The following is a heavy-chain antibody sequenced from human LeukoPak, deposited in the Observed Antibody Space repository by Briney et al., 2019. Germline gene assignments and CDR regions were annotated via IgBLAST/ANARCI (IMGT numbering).Heavy chain of an antibody. Sequence: GRSLRLSCAASGFTFSSYAMHWVRQAPGKGLEWVAVISYDGSNKYYADSVKGRFTISRDNSKNTLYLQMNSLRAEDTAVYYCAREGEGYCSSTSCYYYGMDVWGQGTTVTVSS. CDR1: GFTFSSYA. J-gene: IGHJ6*02. CDR3: AREGEGYCSSTSCYYYGMDV. V-gene: IGHV3-30-3*01. D-gene: IGHD2-2*01. CDR2: ISYDGSNK.